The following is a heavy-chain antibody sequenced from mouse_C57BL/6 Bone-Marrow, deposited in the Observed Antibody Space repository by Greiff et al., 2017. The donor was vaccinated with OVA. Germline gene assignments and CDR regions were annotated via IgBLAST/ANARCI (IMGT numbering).Heavy chain of an antibody. D-gene: IGHD2-4*01. V-gene: IGHV1-80*01. J-gene: IGHJ1*03. CDR3: EGPFYYDYGLFDV. CDR2: IYPGAGDT. Sequence: VQLVESGAELVKPGASVKISCKASGYAFSSYWMNWVKQRPGKGLEWIGQIYPGAGDTNYNGKFKGKATLTADKSSSTAYMQLSSLTSEDSAVYVWEGPFYYDYGLFDVWGTGTTVTVSS. CDR1: GYAFSSYW.